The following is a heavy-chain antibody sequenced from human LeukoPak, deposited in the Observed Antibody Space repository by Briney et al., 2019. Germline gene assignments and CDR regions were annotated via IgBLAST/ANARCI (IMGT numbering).Heavy chain of an antibody. CDR3: AKDWDYNFWSNYDH. CDR1: GFRFNNYG. V-gene: IGHV3-30*02. Sequence: GGSLRLSCATSGFRFNNYGIDWVRQAPGKGMGWVAYIRYDGSDKHYGDSVKGRFTISRDDSKNTLYLQMSSLRAEDRPVYYCAKDWDYNFWSNYDHWGEGILVTVSS. D-gene: IGHD3-3*01. J-gene: IGHJ4*02. CDR2: IRYDGSDK.